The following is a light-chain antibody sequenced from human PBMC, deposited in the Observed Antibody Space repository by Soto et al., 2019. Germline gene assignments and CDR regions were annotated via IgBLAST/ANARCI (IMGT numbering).Light chain of an antibody. Sequence: EMVMTQSPATLSVSPGERATLSCRASQNLSRNLAWYQQQPGQAPRLLIFDASTRATGIPARFSGSGSGTDFTLTISSLQSEDFAVYYCQQHDKWPHTFGQGTKLEIK. CDR2: DAS. CDR3: QQHDKWPHT. J-gene: IGKJ2*01. CDR1: QNLSRN. V-gene: IGKV3-15*01.